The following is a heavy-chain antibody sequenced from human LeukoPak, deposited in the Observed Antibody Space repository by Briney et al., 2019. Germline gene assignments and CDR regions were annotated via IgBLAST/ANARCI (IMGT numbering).Heavy chain of an antibody. V-gene: IGHV4-4*02. CDR2: ISLTGLT. D-gene: IGHD2-8*01. CDR3: TRENGAFSPFGY. Sequence: SETLSLTCGVYGGSISNTNWWSWVRQPPGQGLEWIGEISLTGLTHYNPSLESRVTVSLDKSKNQLSLNLTYVTAPHPALYYCTRENGAFSPFGYWGQGTLVTVLS. CDR1: GGSISNTNW. J-gene: IGHJ4*02.